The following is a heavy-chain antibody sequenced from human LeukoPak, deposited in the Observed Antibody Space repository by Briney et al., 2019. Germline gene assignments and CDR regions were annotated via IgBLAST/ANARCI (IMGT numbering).Heavy chain of an antibody. CDR2: ICSNGGRT. J-gene: IGHJ1*01. CDR3: ATYYYDSGGFHFHH. Sequence: PGGSLRLSCAASGFTFRSYGMHWVRQAPGKGLEYVSAICSNGGRTYYANSVKGRFTISRDNSRNTLYLQMGSLRAEDMAVYYCATYYYDSGGFHFHHWGQGTLVTVSP. V-gene: IGHV3-64*01. CDR1: GFTFRSYG. D-gene: IGHD3-22*01.